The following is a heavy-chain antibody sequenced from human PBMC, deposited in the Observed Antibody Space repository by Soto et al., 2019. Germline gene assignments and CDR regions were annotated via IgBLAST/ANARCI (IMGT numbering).Heavy chain of an antibody. CDR2: IRNKANSYTT. CDR1: GFTFSDHY. CDR3: TRSTRYFDFLGIFDQ. D-gene: IGHD3-9*01. J-gene: IGHJ4*02. V-gene: IGHV3-72*01. Sequence: EVHVVESGGGLVQPGGSLRLSCAASGFTFSDHYMDWVRQAPGKGLEWVGRIRNKANSYTTEYAVSVKGRFTISRDDSNNSLYLQMNSLKTEDTAVYYCTRSTRYFDFLGIFDQWGQGTLVTVSS.